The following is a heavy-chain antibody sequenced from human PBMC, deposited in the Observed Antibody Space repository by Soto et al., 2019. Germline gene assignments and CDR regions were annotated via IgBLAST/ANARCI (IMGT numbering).Heavy chain of an antibody. V-gene: IGHV3-72*01. CDR3: ARGVTLRN. CDR2: TRNKANSYTT. CDR1: GFTFGDHY. Sequence: EVQLVESGGGLVQPGGSLRLSCAASGFTFGDHYMDWVRQAPGKGLEWVGRTRNKANSYTTEYAASVKGRFTISRDDSKNSLYLQMNSLKTEDTAVYYCARGVTLRNWGQGTLVTVSS. D-gene: IGHD3-10*01. J-gene: IGHJ4*02.